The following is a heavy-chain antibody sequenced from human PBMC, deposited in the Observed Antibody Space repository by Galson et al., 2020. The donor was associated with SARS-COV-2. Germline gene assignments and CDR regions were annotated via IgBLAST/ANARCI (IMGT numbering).Heavy chain of an antibody. CDR3: ARGDGYCTRGECDRQRGDWFDP. CDR1: GGSISTYN. J-gene: IGHJ5*02. Sequence: ETSETLSLTCTVSGGSISTYNWSCIRQPPGKGLEWIGYISYSGSTNYNPSLKSRVTISVDTSTNQFSLKLSSVTAADTAVYYWARGDGYCTRGECDRQRGDWFDPWGQGTLVAVSS. D-gene: IGHD2-8*01. CDR2: ISYSGST. V-gene: IGHV4-59*01.